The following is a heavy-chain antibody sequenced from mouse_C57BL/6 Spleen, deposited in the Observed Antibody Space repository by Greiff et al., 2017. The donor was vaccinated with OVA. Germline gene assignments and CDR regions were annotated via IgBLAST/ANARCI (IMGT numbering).Heavy chain of an antibody. D-gene: IGHD2-4*01. CDR2: IYPGGGYT. V-gene: IGHV1-63*01. Sequence: VHLVESGAELVRPGTSVKMSCKASGYTFTNYWIGWAKQRPGHGLEWIGDIYPGGGYTNYNEKFKGKATLTADKSSSTAYMQFSSLTSEDSAIYYCARRNGYDYGFDYWGQGTTLTVSS. J-gene: IGHJ2*01. CDR3: ARRNGYDYGFDY. CDR1: GYTFTNYW.